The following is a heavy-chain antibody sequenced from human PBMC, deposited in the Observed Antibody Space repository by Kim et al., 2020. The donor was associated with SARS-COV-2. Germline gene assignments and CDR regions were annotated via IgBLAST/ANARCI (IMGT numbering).Heavy chain of an antibody. J-gene: IGHJ2*01. D-gene: IGHD4-4*01. CDR3: AKAGGRTVGNWYLDL. CDR1: GFTFSSYA. CDR2: ISPGGGS. V-gene: IGHV3-23*01. Sequence: GGSLRLSCVASGFTFSSYAINWVRQAPGKGLEWVSTISPGGGSYHSGSAKGRFTISRDNSKDTVFLQMDSLTADDTAVYYCAKAGGRTVGNWYLDLCGRGTLVTVSS.